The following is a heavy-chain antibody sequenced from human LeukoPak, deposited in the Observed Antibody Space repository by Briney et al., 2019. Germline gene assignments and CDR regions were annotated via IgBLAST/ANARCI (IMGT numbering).Heavy chain of an antibody. V-gene: IGHV1-18*01. CDR3: ARAFYDFWSGYCDY. J-gene: IGHJ4*02. D-gene: IGHD3-3*01. CDR1: GYTFTSYG. Sequence: ASVKVSCKASGYTFTSYGISWVRQAPGQGLERMGWISAYNGNTNYAQKLQGRVTMTTDTSTSTAYMELRSLRSDDTAVYYCARAFYDFWSGYCDYWGQGTLVTVSS. CDR2: ISAYNGNT.